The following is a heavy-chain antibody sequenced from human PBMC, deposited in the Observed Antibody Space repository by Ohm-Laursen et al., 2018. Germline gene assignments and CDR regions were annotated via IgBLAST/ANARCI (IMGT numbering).Heavy chain of an antibody. Sequence: SLRLSCAASGFTFSMYGIHWVRQAPGKGLEWVAVMWANGRDKYYADSVKGRFTVSRDNSKNTVYLQMNSLRVEDTAVYYCARSRSFDYWGQGTLVTVSS. J-gene: IGHJ4*02. CDR2: MWANGRDK. CDR1: GFTFSMYG. CDR3: ARSRSFDY. V-gene: IGHV3-33*01.